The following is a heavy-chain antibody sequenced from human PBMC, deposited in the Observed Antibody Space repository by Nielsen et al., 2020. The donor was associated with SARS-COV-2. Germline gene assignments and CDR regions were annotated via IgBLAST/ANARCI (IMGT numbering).Heavy chain of an antibody. D-gene: IGHD6-19*01. J-gene: IGHJ1*01. CDR3: ARATGDGSTWSESFHR. Sequence: SETLSLTCTVSGGSIRTDYYWTWFRQPPGKVLKWIGNIHYTGNTYYTPSLESRITISIDASKNQFSLKLRSVTAADTAVYYCARATGDGSTWSESFHRCGQGTLVIVSS. V-gene: IGHV4-30-4*01. CDR1: GGSIRTDYY. CDR2: IHYTGNT.